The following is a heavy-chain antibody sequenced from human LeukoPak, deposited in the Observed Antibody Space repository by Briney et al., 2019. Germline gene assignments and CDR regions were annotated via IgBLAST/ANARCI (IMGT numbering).Heavy chain of an antibody. CDR3: ARTRYVAAAVNYYFDY. J-gene: IGHJ4*02. V-gene: IGHV2-70*01. Sequence: SGPTLLNPTQTLTLTCTFSGFSLSTSGMSVSWIRQPPGKALEWLVLIDWDDDEYYSTSLKTRLTISKDTSKNRVVLTMTNMDPVDTATYYCARTRYVAAAVNYYFDYWGQGTLVTVSS. CDR1: GFSLSTSGMS. D-gene: IGHD6-13*01. CDR2: IDWDDDE.